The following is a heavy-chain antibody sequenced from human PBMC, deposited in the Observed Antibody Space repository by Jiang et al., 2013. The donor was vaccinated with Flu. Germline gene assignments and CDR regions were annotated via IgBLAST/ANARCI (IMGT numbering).Heavy chain of an antibody. D-gene: IGHD3-22*01. Sequence: QSGSELKNPGASVKISCKASAYSFSKYALTWVRQAPGQGLEWMGWINTDTGDPTYAQAFTGRFVFSSDTSVSTAYLHISGLKAEDTAVYYCAREGYYFDSTGSPRSHGLDVWGQGTAVTVSS. CDR1: AYSFSKYA. CDR2: INTDTGDP. CDR3: AREGYYFDSTGSPRSHGLDV. J-gene: IGHJ6*02. V-gene: IGHV7-4-1*02.